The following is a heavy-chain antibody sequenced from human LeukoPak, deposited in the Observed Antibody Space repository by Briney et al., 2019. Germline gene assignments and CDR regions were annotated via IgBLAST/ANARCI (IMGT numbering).Heavy chain of an antibody. J-gene: IGHJ4*02. D-gene: IGHD3-10*01. CDR2: INPSGGST. V-gene: IGHV1-46*01. CDR3: ARSEILWFGFDY. Sequence: ASVKVSCKASGYTFTSYYMHWVRQAPGQGLEWMGIINPSGGSTSYAQKFQGRVTMTRDMSTSTVYMELSSLRSEDTAVYYCARSEILWFGFDYWGQGTLVTVSS. CDR1: GYTFTSYY.